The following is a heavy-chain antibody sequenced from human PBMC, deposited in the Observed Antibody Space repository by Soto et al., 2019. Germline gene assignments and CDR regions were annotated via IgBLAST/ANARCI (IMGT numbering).Heavy chain of an antibody. CDR1: GYTFIDYH. Sequence: ASVHVSCKASGYTFIDYHIQWVRQAPGQGLEWMGWINPNSGDTKYAQKFQGWVTMTRDSSISTAYMDLSRLRSDDTAVYYCARTWRSHDAFDIWG. CDR2: INPNSGDT. J-gene: IGHJ3*02. CDR3: ARTWRSHDAFDI. D-gene: IGHD1-26*01. V-gene: IGHV1-2*04.